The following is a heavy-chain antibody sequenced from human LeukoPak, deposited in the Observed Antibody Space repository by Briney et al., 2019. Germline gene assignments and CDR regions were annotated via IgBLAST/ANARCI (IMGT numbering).Heavy chain of an antibody. CDR3: ARFALTSSLDY. J-gene: IGHJ4*02. CDR1: GDRLTNNW. D-gene: IGHD6-13*01. Sequence: KHGESLKISCKISGDRLTNNWIGWVRQVPGKGLEWMGLIYPGNSDTRYSPLFQGQVTLSVDRSISTAYLHWSGLKASDTAIYYCARFALTSSLDYWGQGTLVTVSS. V-gene: IGHV5-51*01. CDR2: IYPGNSDT.